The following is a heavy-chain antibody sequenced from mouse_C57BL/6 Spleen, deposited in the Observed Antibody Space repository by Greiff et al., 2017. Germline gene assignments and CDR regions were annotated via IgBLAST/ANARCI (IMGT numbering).Heavy chain of an antibody. D-gene: IGHD1-1*01. V-gene: IGHV5-17*01. Sequence: DVMLVESGGGLVKPGGSLKLSCAASGFTFSDYGMHWVRQAPEKGLEWVAYISSGSSTIYYADTVKGRFTISRDNAKNTLFLQMTSLRSEDTAMYYCARSPYYYGSSYWYFDVWGTGTTVTVSS. J-gene: IGHJ1*03. CDR3: ARSPYYYGSSYWYFDV. CDR1: GFTFSDYG. CDR2: ISSGSSTI.